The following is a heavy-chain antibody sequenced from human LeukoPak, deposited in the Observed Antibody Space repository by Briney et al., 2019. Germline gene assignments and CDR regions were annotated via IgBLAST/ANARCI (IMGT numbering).Heavy chain of an antibody. J-gene: IGHJ4*02. V-gene: IGHV1/OR15-2*01. D-gene: IGHD3-22*01. Sequence: ASVKVSCKASGYTFTSYYMHWVRQAPGQGLEWMGWIKNSNGHTQYAQKFQGRITMTTDTSTTTAYMEMRRLRSDDTAVYYCARSADSRGYDFLDYWGQGSLVTVSS. CDR1: GYTFTSYY. CDR3: ARSADSRGYDFLDY. CDR2: IKNSNGHT.